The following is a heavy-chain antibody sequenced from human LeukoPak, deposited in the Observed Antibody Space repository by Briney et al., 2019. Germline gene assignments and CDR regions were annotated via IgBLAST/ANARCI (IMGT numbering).Heavy chain of an antibody. Sequence: GSLRLSCAASEFTFDNYAMSWVRQAPGKGLEWVSVISGSGYYSYYADSVKGRFTVSRDNSKTTLYLQMNSLRADDRAVYYCAKGGPTGSNYFDFWGQGTLVTVSS. V-gene: IGHV3-23*01. CDR1: EFTFDNYA. CDR3: AKGGPTGSNYFDF. CDR2: ISGSGYYS. J-gene: IGHJ4*02. D-gene: IGHD1-26*01.